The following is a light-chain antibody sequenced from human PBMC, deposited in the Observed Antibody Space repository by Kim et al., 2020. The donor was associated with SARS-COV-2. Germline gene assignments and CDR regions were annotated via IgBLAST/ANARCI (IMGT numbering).Light chain of an antibody. CDR1: SSNIGSNY. CDR3: AAWDDSLSVVV. CDR2: RNN. Sequence: ELTQPPSASGTPGQRVTISCSGSSSNIGSNYVYWYQQLPGTAPKLLIYRNNQRPSGVPDRFSGSKSGTSASLAISGLRSEDEADYYCAAWDDSLSVVVFGGGTQLTVL. J-gene: IGLJ2*01. V-gene: IGLV1-47*01.